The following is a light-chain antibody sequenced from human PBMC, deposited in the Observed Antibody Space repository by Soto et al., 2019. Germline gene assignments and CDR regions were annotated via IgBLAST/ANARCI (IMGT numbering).Light chain of an antibody. J-gene: IGLJ1*01. CDR2: DDS. CDR1: SIGRKT. Sequence: SYHMSAPPAVSVAPEHTARITCGGNSIGRKTVHWYQQRPGQAPVLVVYDDSDRPSDIPERFSGSNSGDTATLTISRVEDGDEPDYYCQVWDGTSEVFGTGTKVTVL. V-gene: IGLV3-21*02. CDR3: QVWDGTSEV.